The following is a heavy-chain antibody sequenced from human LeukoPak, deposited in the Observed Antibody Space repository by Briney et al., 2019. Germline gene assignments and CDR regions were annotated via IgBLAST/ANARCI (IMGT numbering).Heavy chain of an antibody. Sequence: PGRSLRLSCAAAGFTFDDYAMHWVRQAPGKGLEWVSGISWNSGSIGYADSVKGRFTISRDNAKNSLYLQMNSLRAEDTALYYCAKDIGDGYNQFDYWGQGTLVTVSS. D-gene: IGHD5-24*01. CDR3: AKDIGDGYNQFDY. CDR1: GFTFDDYA. J-gene: IGHJ4*02. V-gene: IGHV3-9*01. CDR2: ISWNSGSI.